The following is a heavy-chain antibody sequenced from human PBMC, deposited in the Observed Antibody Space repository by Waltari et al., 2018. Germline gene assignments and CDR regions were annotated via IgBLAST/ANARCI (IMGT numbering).Heavy chain of an antibody. J-gene: IGHJ3*02. V-gene: IGHV3-7*01. Sequence: EVQLVESGGGLVQPGGSLRLSCAASGFTISSYWMSWVRQAPGKGLEGVANIMTDGSEEYYVDSVRGRFTISRDNAKNSLFLQMNSLRPEDTAVYYCARDQWFAFDIWGQGTMVTVSS. CDR3: ARDQWFAFDI. CDR2: IMTDGSEE. D-gene: IGHD3-22*01. CDR1: GFTISSYW.